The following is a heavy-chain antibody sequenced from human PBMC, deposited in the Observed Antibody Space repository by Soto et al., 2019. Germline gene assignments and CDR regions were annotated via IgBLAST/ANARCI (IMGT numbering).Heavy chain of an antibody. V-gene: IGHV4-31*03. D-gene: IGHD3-3*01. CDR2: IYYSGST. Sequence: QVQLQESGPGLVKPSQTLSLTCTVSGGSISSGDYYWSWIRQHPGKGLEWIGYIYYSGSTYYNPSLKGRVTISVDTSENHFSLKLSSVTAADKAVYYWARWWRGSRQGVDPWGQGTLVTVSS. CDR3: ARWWRGSRQGVDP. J-gene: IGHJ5*02. CDR1: GGSISSGDYY.